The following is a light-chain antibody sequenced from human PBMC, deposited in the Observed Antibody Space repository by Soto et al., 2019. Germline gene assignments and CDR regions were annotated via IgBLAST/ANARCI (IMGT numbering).Light chain of an antibody. Sequence: QYVLTQPPSASGTPGQRVTISCSGSGSNIGSHPVNWYQQLPGTAPKLLIQGNNQRPSGVPDRFSGSKSGTSASLAISGLQSEDEADYYCSAWDGSLNGRVFGGGTKLTVL. V-gene: IGLV1-44*01. CDR2: GNN. CDR3: SAWDGSLNGRV. CDR1: GSNIGSHP. J-gene: IGLJ3*02.